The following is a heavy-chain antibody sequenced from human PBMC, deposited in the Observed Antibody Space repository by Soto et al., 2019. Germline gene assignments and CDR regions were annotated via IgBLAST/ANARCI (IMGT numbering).Heavy chain of an antibody. Sequence: QVTLKESGPVLVKPTETLTLTCTVSGFSLSNARMGVSWIRQPPGKALEWLAHIFSNDENSYSTSLKSRLTISQAHSKSQVFLTMTQMDPVDTAIYYCARIARYSSGWAYRYYFDYWGQGTLVTVSS. J-gene: IGHJ4*02. V-gene: IGHV2-26*01. CDR3: ARIARYSSGWAYRYYFDY. D-gene: IGHD6-19*01. CDR2: IFSNDEN. CDR1: GFSLSNARMG.